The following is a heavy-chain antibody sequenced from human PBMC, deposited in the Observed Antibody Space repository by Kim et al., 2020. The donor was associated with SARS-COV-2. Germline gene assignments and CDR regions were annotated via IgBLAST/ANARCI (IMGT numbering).Heavy chain of an antibody. J-gene: IGHJ5*02. D-gene: IGHD3-10*01. Sequence: GGSLRLSCAASGFTFSSYAMHWVRQAPGKGLEWVAAISYDGSNKYYADSVKGRFTISRDNSKNTLYLQMNSLRAEDTAVCYCARDLGSGFDPWGQGTLVTVSS. CDR3: ARDLGSGFDP. V-gene: IGHV3-30-3*01. CDR1: GFTFSSYA. CDR2: ISYDGSNK.